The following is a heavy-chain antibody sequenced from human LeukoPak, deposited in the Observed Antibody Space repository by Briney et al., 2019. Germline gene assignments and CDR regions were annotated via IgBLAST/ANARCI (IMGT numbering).Heavy chain of an antibody. Sequence: PGGSLRLSCEASGFTFSSYGMSWVRQAPGKGLEWVSGIRGSGSNTDYVGSVKGRFTISRDNSKNTLYLQMNSLRAEDTAVYYCARGGPAATPGTFDYWGQGTLVTVSS. J-gene: IGHJ4*02. D-gene: IGHD2-2*01. CDR2: IRGSGSNT. CDR3: ARGGPAATPGTFDY. V-gene: IGHV3-23*01. CDR1: GFTFSSYG.